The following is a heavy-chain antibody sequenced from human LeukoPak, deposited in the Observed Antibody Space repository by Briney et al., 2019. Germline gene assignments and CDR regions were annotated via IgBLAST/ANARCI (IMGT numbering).Heavy chain of an antibody. V-gene: IGHV3-7*01. CDR3: ARDEVGGSYAY. D-gene: IGHD1-26*01. Sequence: GGSLRLSCAASRFTFSSYGMHWVRQAPGKGLEWVANIKEDGSKKDYVDSVKGRFTISRDNAKNSLYLEMNSLRAEDTAVYYCARDEVGGSYAYWGQGTLVTVSS. J-gene: IGHJ4*02. CDR1: RFTFSSYG. CDR2: IKEDGSKK.